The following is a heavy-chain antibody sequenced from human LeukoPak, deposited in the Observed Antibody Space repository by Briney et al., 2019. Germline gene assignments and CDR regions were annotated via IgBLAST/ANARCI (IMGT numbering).Heavy chain of an antibody. CDR3: AKGEDTVDY. V-gene: IGHV3-23*01. J-gene: IGHJ4*02. CDR1: GFTFSSSG. Sequence: GGSLRLSCVASGFTFSSSGMGWVRQAPGKGLEWVSAISGSGGSTYYADSVKGRFTISRDNSKNTLYLQMNSLRAEDTAVYYCAKGEDTVDYWGQGTLVTVSS. CDR2: ISGSGGST. D-gene: IGHD2-15*01.